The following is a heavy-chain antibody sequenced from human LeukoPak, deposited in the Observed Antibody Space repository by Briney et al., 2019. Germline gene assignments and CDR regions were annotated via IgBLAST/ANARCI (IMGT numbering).Heavy chain of an antibody. D-gene: IGHD3-22*01. CDR3: TRSFRLELDNSGYYYY. Sequence: PGGSLRLSCAASGFTFSSYSMNWVRQAPGKGLEWVSSISSSSSYIYYADSVKGRFTISRDNAKNSLYLQMNSLRAEDTAVYYCTRSFRLELDNSGYYYYWGQGTLVTVSS. CDR2: ISSSSSYI. CDR1: GFTFSSYS. J-gene: IGHJ4*02. V-gene: IGHV3-21*01.